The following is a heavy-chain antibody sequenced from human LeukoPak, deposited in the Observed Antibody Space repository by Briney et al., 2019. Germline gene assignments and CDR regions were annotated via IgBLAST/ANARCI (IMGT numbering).Heavy chain of an antibody. D-gene: IGHD3-22*01. J-gene: IGHJ6*03. CDR2: ISSSSSYI. Sequence: GGSLRLSCAASGFTFSSYSMNWVRQAPGKGLEWVSSISSSSSYIYYADSVKGRFTISRDNAKNSLYLQMNSLRAEDTAVYYCARGRDDSSPGLGYYYYYMDVWGKGTTVTVSS. CDR1: GFTFSSYS. V-gene: IGHV3-21*01. CDR3: ARGRDDSSPGLGYYYYYMDV.